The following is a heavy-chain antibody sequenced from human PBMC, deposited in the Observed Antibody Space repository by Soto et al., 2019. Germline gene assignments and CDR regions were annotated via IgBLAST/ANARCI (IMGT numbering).Heavy chain of an antibody. Sequence: GGSLRLSCAASGFTFSSYDMHWVRQATGKVLEWVSAIGTAGDTYYPGSVKGRFTISRENAKNSLYLQMNSLRAEDTAVYYCARALADTAMGPDLYYFDYWGQGTLVTVSS. V-gene: IGHV3-13*01. CDR1: GFTFSSYD. CDR2: IGTAGDT. D-gene: IGHD5-18*01. J-gene: IGHJ4*02. CDR3: ARALADTAMGPDLYYFDY.